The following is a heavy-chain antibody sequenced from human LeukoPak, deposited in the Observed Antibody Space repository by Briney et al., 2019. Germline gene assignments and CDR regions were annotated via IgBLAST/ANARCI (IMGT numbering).Heavy chain of an antibody. CDR1: GFTFSSCA. CDR3: AKESTQVIEVYFDS. Sequence: PGGSLRLSCSASGFTFSSCAMSWVRQAPGKGLQWVSSITGSGATSYYADSVRGRFIVSRDNSKNTLYLEVNSLRADDTAVYFCAKESTQVIEVYFDSWGQGTLVTVSS. D-gene: IGHD3-22*01. V-gene: IGHV3-23*01. CDR2: ITGSGATS. J-gene: IGHJ4*02.